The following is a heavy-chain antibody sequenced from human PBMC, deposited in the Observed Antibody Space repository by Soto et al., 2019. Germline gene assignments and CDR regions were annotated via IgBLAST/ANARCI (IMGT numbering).Heavy chain of an antibody. Sequence: QVQLVQSGAEVRKTGASVKVSCKASGYTFTTYGISWVRQAPGQGLEWMGWISGYDGHTKYAQKFQGRIIMTRDTSTSTVYMDLRSLRSDDTAVYYCAREGEMPYYYFGLDVWGQGTTVTVSS. CDR1: GYTFTTYG. J-gene: IGHJ6*02. V-gene: IGHV1-18*01. CDR3: AREGEMPYYYFGLDV. D-gene: IGHD3-16*01. CDR2: ISGYDGHT.